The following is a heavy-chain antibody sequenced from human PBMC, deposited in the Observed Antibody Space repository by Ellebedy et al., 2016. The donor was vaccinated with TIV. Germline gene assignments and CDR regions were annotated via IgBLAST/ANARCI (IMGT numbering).Heavy chain of an antibody. CDR1: GGTFSSYA. Sequence: AASVKVSCKASGGTFSSYAISWVRQAPGQGLEWMGGIIPIFGTANYAQKFQGRVTITADESTSTAYMELSSLRSEDTAVYYCARDAPPDILTGYYYYYGMDVWGQGTTVTVSS. D-gene: IGHD3-9*01. CDR2: IIPIFGTA. J-gene: IGHJ6*02. V-gene: IGHV1-69*13. CDR3: ARDAPPDILTGYYYYYGMDV.